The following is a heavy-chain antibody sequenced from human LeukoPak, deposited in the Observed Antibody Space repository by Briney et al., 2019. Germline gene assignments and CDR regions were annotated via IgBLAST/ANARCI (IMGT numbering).Heavy chain of an antibody. V-gene: IGHV4-59*12. J-gene: IGHJ5*02. Sequence: PSETLSLTCTVSGGSISSYYWSWIRQPPGKGLEWIGYIYYSGSTNYNPSLKSRVTISVDTSKNQFSLKLSSVTAADTAVYHCARDAGGDSNWFDPWGQGTLVTVSS. CDR1: GGSISSYY. CDR3: ARDAGGDSNWFDP. D-gene: IGHD3-10*01. CDR2: IYYSGST.